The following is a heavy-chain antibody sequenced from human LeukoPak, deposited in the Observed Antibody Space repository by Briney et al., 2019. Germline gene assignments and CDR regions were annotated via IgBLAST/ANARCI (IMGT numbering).Heavy chain of an antibody. Sequence: ASVKVSCKASGYTFTSYGISWVRQAPGQGLEWMGWISAYNGNTNYAQKLQGRVTMTTDTSTSTAYMELTSLRSDDTAVYYCARVPYYLNYYYYYMDVWGKGTTVTVSS. CDR2: ISAYNGNT. D-gene: IGHD3-10*01. J-gene: IGHJ6*03. CDR3: ARVPYYLNYYYYYMDV. V-gene: IGHV1-18*01. CDR1: GYTFTSYG.